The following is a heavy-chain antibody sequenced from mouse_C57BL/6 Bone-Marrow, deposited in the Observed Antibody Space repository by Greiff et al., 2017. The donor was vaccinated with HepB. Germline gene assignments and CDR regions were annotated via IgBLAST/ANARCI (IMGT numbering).Heavy chain of an antibody. CDR3: AREGFITTVDYYAMDY. J-gene: IGHJ4*01. Sequence: VQLQQPGAELVRPGSSVKLSCKASGYTFTSYWMHWVKQRPIQGLEWIGNIDPSDSETHYNQKFKDKATLTVDKSSSTAYMQLSSLTSEDSAAYYCAREGFITTVDYYAMDYWGQGTSVTVSS. D-gene: IGHD1-1*01. V-gene: IGHV1-52*01. CDR1: GYTFTSYW. CDR2: IDPSDSET.